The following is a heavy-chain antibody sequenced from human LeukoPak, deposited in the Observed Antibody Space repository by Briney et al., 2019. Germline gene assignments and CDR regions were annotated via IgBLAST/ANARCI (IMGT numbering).Heavy chain of an antibody. J-gene: IGHJ6*03. CDR2: IYTSGST. V-gene: IGHV4-4*07. CDR3: ARERFGELSWGLYYYYYYMDV. CDR1: GGSISSHY. Sequence: SETLSLTCTVSGGSISSHYWSWIRQPAGKGLEWIGRIYTSGSTNYNPSLKSRVTMSVDTSKNQFSLKLSSVTAADTAVYYCARERFGELSWGLYYYYYYMDVWGKGTTVTVSS. D-gene: IGHD3-10*01.